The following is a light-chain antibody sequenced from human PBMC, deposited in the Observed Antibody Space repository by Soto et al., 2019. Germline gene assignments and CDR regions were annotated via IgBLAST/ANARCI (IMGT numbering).Light chain of an antibody. CDR1: QSVIYSANNKNY. Sequence: DIVMTQSPDSLAVSLGERATIKCKSSQSVIYSANNKNYLAWYQQKAGQPPKVLIYWASTRESGVPDRFSGSGSGTDFTLTISSLQAEDVAVYYCQQYYSPPWTFGQGTKVEIK. V-gene: IGKV4-1*01. CDR2: WAS. CDR3: QQYYSPPWT. J-gene: IGKJ1*01.